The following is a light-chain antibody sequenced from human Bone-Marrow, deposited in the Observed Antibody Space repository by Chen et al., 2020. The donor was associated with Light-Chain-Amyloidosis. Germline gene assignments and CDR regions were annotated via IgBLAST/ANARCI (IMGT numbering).Light chain of an antibody. CDR2: KDS. CDR3: QSADTRGVV. Sequence: SYHLTQTPSVSVSPGPTARITCPGAILAQHFAYLYQQTPGQAPGAVMFKDSEGPSGIPDRFSGSSSWTVVTLTISGGQAEDEADYSCQSADTRGVVFGGGTKLIVL. J-gene: IGLJ2*01. CDR1: ILAQHF. V-gene: IGLV3-25*03.